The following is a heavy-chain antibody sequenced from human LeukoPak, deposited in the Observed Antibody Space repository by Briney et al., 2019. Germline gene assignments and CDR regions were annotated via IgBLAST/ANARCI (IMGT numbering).Heavy chain of an antibody. D-gene: IGHD2-15*01. CDR3: ARDNCSGGSCLVDY. CDR2: IYYSGST. CDR1: GGSTSSYY. Sequence: SETLSLTCTVSGGSTSSYYWSWIRQPPGKGLEWIGYIYYSGSTNYNPSLKSRVTISVDTSKNQFSLKLSSVTAADTAVYYCARDNCSGGSCLVDYWGQGTLVTVSS. V-gene: IGHV4-59*01. J-gene: IGHJ4*02.